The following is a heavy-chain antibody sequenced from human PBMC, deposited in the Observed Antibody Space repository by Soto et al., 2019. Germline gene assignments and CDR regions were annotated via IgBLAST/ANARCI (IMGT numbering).Heavy chain of an antibody. Sequence: PGGSLRLSCAASGFTFSSSWMHWVRQAPGKGLVWVSRINSDGSSTSYADSVKGRFTISRDNAKNTVYLQMNSLRAEDTAVYYCARPIAVTGGDFDYWGLGTLVTVSS. J-gene: IGHJ4*02. CDR2: INSDGSST. D-gene: IGHD6-19*01. V-gene: IGHV3-74*01. CDR3: ARPIAVTGGDFDY. CDR1: GFTFSSSW.